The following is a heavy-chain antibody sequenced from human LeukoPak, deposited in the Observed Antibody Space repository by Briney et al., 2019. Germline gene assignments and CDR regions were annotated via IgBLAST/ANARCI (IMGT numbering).Heavy chain of an antibody. CDR3: ARREQQLGWFDP. CDR1: GGSLSSRHYY. Sequence: KPSETLSLPCTVSGGSLSSRHYYGGWIRQPPGKGRVWIGSIYYNRRTYYNPSLKSRVTISEDTAKTQSSLKQSSVTAADTAVYYCARREQQLGWFDPWGQGTLVSVST. CDR2: IYYNRRT. D-gene: IGHD6-13*01. V-gene: IGHV4-39*01. J-gene: IGHJ5*02.